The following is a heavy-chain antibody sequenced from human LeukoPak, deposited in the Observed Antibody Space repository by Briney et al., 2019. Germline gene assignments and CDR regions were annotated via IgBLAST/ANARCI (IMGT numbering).Heavy chain of an antibody. J-gene: IGHJ6*03. CDR2: INNSGNII. CDR3: VRGYFYYMDV. D-gene: IGHD2-21*01. Sequence: PGGSLRLSCAASGFTFSSFSMHWVRQAPATGLECVAYINNSGNIIYYADSVKGRFAISRDNAKNSVYLQMNSLRDGDTAVYYCVRGYFYYMDVWGKGTTVTVSS. CDR1: GFTFSSFS. V-gene: IGHV3-48*02.